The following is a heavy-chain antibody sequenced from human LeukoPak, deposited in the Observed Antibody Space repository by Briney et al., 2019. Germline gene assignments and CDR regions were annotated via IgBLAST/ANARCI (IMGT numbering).Heavy chain of an antibody. CDR3: ARAPPVVTPFGYYFDY. D-gene: IGHD4-23*01. V-gene: IGHV4-34*01. J-gene: IGHJ4*02. Sequence: SETLSLTCAVYGGSFSGYYWSWIRQPPGKGLEWIGEINHSGSTNYNPSLKSRVTISVDTSKNQFSPKLSSVTAADTAVYYCARAPPVVTPFGYYFDYWGQGTLVTVSS. CDR2: INHSGST. CDR1: GGSFSGYY.